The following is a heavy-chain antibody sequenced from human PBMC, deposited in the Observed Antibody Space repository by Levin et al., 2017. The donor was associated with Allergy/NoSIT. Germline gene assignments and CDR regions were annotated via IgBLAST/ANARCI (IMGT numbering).Heavy chain of an antibody. V-gene: IGHV4-34*01. D-gene: IGHD5-18*01. CDR3: ARGRGYSYGYLAWAYAFDI. Sequence: SQTLSLTCAVYGGSFSGYYWSWIRQPPGKGLEWIGEINHSGSTNYNPSLKSRVTISVDTSKNQFSLKLSSVTAADTAVYYCARGRGYSYGYLAWAYAFDIWGQGTMVTVSS. J-gene: IGHJ3*02. CDR1: GGSFSGYY. CDR2: INHSGST.